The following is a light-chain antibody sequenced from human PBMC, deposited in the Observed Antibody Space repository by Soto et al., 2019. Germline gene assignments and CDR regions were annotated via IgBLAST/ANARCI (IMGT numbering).Light chain of an antibody. J-gene: IGKJ5*01. CDR2: AAS. V-gene: IGKV3-20*01. Sequence: EILLTQSPATVSGSPGEGATLSCRASQSVTTSVAWYQQKPGKAPKLLMYAASTRATGIPDRFSGSGSGTDFTLTISRLEPEDFAVYYCQQYGSSPHSVTFGQGTRLEIK. CDR3: QQYGSSPHSVT. CDR1: QSVTTSV.